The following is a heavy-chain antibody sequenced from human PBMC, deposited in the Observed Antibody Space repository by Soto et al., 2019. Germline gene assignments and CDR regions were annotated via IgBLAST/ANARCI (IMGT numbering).Heavy chain of an antibody. CDR3: ARDQVDLWEGYYYYYGMDV. V-gene: IGHV3-53*04. CDR1: GFTVSSNY. Sequence: GGSLRLSCAASGFTVSSNYMSWVRQAPGKGLEWVSVIYSGGSTYYADSVKGRFTISRHNSKNTLYLQMNSLRTEDTAVYYCARDQVDLWEGYYYYYGMDVWGQGTTVTVSS. J-gene: IGHJ6*02. D-gene: IGHD1-26*01. CDR2: IYSGGST.